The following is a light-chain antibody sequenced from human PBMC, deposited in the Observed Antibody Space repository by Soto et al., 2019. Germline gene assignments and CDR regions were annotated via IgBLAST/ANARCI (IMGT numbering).Light chain of an antibody. CDR1: QSVSSN. CDR3: QQYSNWPPIT. J-gene: IGKJ5*01. V-gene: IGKV3-15*01. CDR2: GAS. Sequence: EIVMTQSPATLSVSPGERATLSCRASQSVSSNLAWYQQKPGQAPRLLIYGASTRATGIPARCSGSGSGTAFTLTISSLQSEDFAVYYCQQYSNWPPITFGQGTRLEIK.